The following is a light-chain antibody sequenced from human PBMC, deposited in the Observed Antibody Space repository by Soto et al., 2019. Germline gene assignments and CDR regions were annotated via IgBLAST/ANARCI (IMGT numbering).Light chain of an antibody. J-gene: IGKJ2*01. Sequence: DILMTQSPSSLSASVGDRVTITCRASQSIATYLNWYQQKPGKAPKLLIYAASSLQSGVPSRFSGSGSGTDFTLTISSPQPEDFATYYCHQSDSTPPNTFGQGTKLEI. CDR1: QSIATY. CDR2: AAS. CDR3: HQSDSTPPNT. V-gene: IGKV1-39*01.